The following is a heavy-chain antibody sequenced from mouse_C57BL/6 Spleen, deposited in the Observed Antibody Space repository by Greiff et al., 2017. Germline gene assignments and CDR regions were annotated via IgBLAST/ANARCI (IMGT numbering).Heavy chain of an antibody. CDR1: GFTFSSYA. CDR2: ISDGGSYT. CDR3: ARDDDDDVGWYFDV. Sequence: EVKLMESGGGLVKPGGSLKLSCAASGFTFSSYAMSWVRQTPEKRLEWVATISDGGSYTYYPDNVKGRFTISRDNAKNNLYLQMSHLKSEDTAMYYCARDDDDDVGWYFDVWGTGTTVTVSS. V-gene: IGHV5-4*01. J-gene: IGHJ1*03. D-gene: IGHD2-4*01.